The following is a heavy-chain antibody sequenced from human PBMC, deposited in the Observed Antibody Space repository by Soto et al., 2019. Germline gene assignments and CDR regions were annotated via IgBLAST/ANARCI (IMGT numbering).Heavy chain of an antibody. V-gene: IGHV1-2*02. CDR2: LKSDNGGT. D-gene: IGHD3-10*01. J-gene: IGHJ6*02. CDR3: ARDLCPLGSGSACPLYGLDI. CDR1: GYTFTGHY. Sequence: QVQLVQSGAQVKPPGASVKVSCKASGYTFTGHYMHWVRQVSGKRLEHLGWLKSDNGGTYYAPKFQGSVTFTRDTSTTTAYMELSGLQSDDTAVYFCARDLCPLGSGSACPLYGLDIWGQGTTVVVS.